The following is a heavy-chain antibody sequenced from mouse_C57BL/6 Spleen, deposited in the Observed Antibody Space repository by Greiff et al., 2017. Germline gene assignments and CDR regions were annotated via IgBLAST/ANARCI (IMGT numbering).Heavy chain of an antibody. CDR1: GFTFSDYG. CDR2: ISSGSSTI. J-gene: IGHJ3*01. V-gene: IGHV5-17*01. Sequence: EVQRVESGGGLVKPGGSLKLSCAASGFTFSDYGLHWVRQAPEKGLEWVAYISSGSSTIYYADTVKGRFTISRDNAKNTLFLQMTSLRSEDTAMYYCARRVYCDYEGFAYWGQGTLVTVSA. D-gene: IGHD2-4*01. CDR3: ARRVYCDYEGFAY.